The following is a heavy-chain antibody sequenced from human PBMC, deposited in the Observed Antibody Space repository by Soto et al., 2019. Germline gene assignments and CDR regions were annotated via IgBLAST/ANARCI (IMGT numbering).Heavy chain of an antibody. D-gene: IGHD5-12*01. CDR2: ISNDGNTR. Sequence: QVPLVESGGGVGQPGRSLRLSCAASGFTFTNYAMHWVRQAPGKGLEWVAVISNDGNTRYYAESVKGRFSISRDNLXNTLYVQVNTLKNEDTAVYYCAASRTSASGSPIAYWGQGTLVTVSS. CDR1: GFTFTNYA. J-gene: IGHJ4*02. CDR3: AASRTSASGSPIAY. V-gene: IGHV3-30*04.